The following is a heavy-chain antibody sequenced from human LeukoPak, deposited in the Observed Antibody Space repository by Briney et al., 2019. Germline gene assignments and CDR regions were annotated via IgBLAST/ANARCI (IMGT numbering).Heavy chain of an antibody. CDR3: VRDRPHNWFDP. V-gene: IGHV1-2*02. CDR2: IKPDSGDT. Sequence: ASVKVSCKASGYTFSGYYIHWVRQAPGQGLEWMGVIKPDSGDTNYALKFQGRVTMTRDTSITTAYMELNRLTSDDTAVYYCVRDRPHNWFDPWGQGTLVTVSS. CDR1: GYTFSGYY. J-gene: IGHJ5*02.